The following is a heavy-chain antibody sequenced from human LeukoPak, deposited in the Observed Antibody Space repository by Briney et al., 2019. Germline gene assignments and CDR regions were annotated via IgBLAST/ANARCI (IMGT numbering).Heavy chain of an antibody. D-gene: IGHD6-6*01. J-gene: IGHJ6*03. V-gene: IGHV1-69*05. CDR3: ASKYSSSSDYYYYMDV. CDR1: GGTFSSYA. Sequence: ASVKVSCKASGGTFSSYAISWVRQAPGQGLEWMGGIIPIFGTANYAQKFQGRVTITTDESTSTAYMELSSLRSEDTAVYYCASKYSSSSDYYYYMDVWGKGTTVTVSS. CDR2: IIPIFGTA.